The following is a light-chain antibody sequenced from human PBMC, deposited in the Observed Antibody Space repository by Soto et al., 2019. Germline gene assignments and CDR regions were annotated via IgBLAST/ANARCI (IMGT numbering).Light chain of an antibody. Sequence: DIQMTQAPSSLSASLGDRVTITWRASQSISSYLNWYQQKPGKAPKLLIYAASSLQSGVPSRFRGSGSGTDFSLTISSLQPEDFATYYCKQSKSFPLTFGGGTKVDIK. V-gene: IGKV1-39*01. CDR3: KQSKSFPLT. CDR2: AAS. CDR1: QSISSY. J-gene: IGKJ4*01.